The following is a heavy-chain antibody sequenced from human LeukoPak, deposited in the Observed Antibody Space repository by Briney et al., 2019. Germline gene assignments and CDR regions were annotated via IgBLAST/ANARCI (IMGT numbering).Heavy chain of an antibody. CDR2: GSESGGT. CDR1: GGSLNGHY. J-gene: IGHJ5*02. CDR3: AKNGQSGFSFDP. Sequence: SETLSLTCAVYGGSLNGHYWSWIRQPPGKGLEWIGEGSESGGTKLNPSLKSRVTISADTSKNQFSLKVKSVTAADTAVYYCAKNGQSGFSFDPWGQGTLVTVSS. V-gene: IGHV4-34*01. D-gene: IGHD3-3*01.